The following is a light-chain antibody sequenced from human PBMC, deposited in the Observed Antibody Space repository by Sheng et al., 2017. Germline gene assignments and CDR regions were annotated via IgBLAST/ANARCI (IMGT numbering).Light chain of an antibody. J-gene: IGKJ2*01. V-gene: IGKV1-5*03. CDR3: QQYSSYLT. CDR2: KAS. Sequence: DLQMTQSPSTLSASVGDRVTITCRASQSISSWLAWYQQKPGKAPKLLIYKASSLESGVPSRFSGSGSGTEFTLTISSLQPDDFATYYCQQYSSYLTFGQGTNLEI. CDR1: QSISSW.